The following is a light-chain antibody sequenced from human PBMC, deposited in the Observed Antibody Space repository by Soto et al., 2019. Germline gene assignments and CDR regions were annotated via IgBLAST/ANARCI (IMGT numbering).Light chain of an antibody. Sequence: EVVVTQSPVTLALSPGERATLSCRTSQSVDIYVAWYQQKPGQAPRLLIYDASNRAPGIPARFSGSGAGTDFTLNLSSIEPEDFAVYYCQQRKYWPPLTFGGGTKVEIQ. CDR1: QSVDIY. J-gene: IGKJ4*01. CDR3: QQRKYWPPLT. V-gene: IGKV3-11*01. CDR2: DAS.